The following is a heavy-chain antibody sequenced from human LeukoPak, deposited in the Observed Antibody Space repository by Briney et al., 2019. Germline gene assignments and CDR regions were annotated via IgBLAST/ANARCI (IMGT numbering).Heavy chain of an antibody. V-gene: IGHV3-30*18. CDR1: AFTFRSFD. J-gene: IGHJ4*02. CDR3: AKDLSTYYYDSSGYSPDY. D-gene: IGHD3-22*01. CDR2: ISYDGSNK. Sequence: GGSLRLSCAASAFTFRSFDMHWVRQAPGKGLEWIAVISYDGSNKYYADSVKGRFTISRDNSKNTLYLQMNSLRAEDTAVYYCAKDLSTYYYDSSGYSPDYWGQGTLVTVSS.